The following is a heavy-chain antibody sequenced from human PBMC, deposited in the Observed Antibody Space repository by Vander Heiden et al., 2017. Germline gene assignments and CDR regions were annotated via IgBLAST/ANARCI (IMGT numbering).Heavy chain of an antibody. V-gene: IGHV3-72*01. CDR3: TRDLSGGDYSAFDI. D-gene: IGHD2-21*02. Sequence: EVQLVESGGGLVQPGGSLRLSRAASGFTFSDRHLDWVRQSPGKGLEWVGRSRNKAKSYRTEYAASVKGRFTISRDESRNSLNLQMNSLKTEDTAVYYCTRDLSGGDYSAFDIWGQGTMVTVSS. J-gene: IGHJ3*02. CDR2: SRNKAKSYRT. CDR1: GFTFSDRH.